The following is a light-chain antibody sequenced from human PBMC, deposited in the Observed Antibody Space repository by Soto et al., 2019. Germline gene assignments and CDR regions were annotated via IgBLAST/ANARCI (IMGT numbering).Light chain of an antibody. CDR3: DQYNSYSQYT. Sequence: DIQMIQSRATQSASVGDRVIITCRATQSISSWVAWYQQKPGKAPKLLIYKASNLESGVPSRFSGSGSGTEFSLTISCLQHDDLATYDCDQYNSYSQYTFGQGTKLEIK. CDR2: KAS. V-gene: IGKV1-5*03. J-gene: IGKJ2*01. CDR1: QSISSW.